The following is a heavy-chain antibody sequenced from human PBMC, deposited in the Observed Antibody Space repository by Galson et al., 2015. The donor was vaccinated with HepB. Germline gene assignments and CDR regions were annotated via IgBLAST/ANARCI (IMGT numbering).Heavy chain of an antibody. Sequence: SVKVSCKVSGYTLTELSMHWVRQAPGKGLEWMGGFDPEDGETIYAEKFQGRVTMTEDTSTDTAYMELSSLRSEDTAVYYCAMGLCGGDCYKGGNWLDPWGQGTLVTDSS. J-gene: IGHJ5*02. D-gene: IGHD2-21*02. CDR3: AMGLCGGDCYKGGNWLDP. V-gene: IGHV1-24*01. CDR2: FDPEDGET. CDR1: GYTLTELS.